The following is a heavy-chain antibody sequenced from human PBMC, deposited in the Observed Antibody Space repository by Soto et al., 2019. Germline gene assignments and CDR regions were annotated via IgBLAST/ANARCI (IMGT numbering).Heavy chain of an antibody. J-gene: IGHJ5*02. V-gene: IGHV4-30-4*01. Sequence: SETLSLTCTVSGGSISSGDYYWSWIRQPPGKGLEWIGYVYYSGSTYYNPSLKSRVTISVDTSKNQFSLKLGSVTAADTAVYYCARSTPYYDILTGYSSRFDPWGQGTLVTVSS. CDR2: VYYSGST. D-gene: IGHD3-9*01. CDR1: GGSISSGDYY. CDR3: ARSTPYYDILTGYSSRFDP.